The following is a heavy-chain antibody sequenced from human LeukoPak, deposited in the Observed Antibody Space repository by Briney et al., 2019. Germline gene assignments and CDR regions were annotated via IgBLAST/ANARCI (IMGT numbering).Heavy chain of an antibody. CDR3: AKERHYYDSSGYPDFFDY. CDR2: IGGSGGST. V-gene: IGHV3-23*01. J-gene: IGHJ4*02. CDR1: GFTFSSYA. D-gene: IGHD3-22*01. Sequence: GGSLRLSCAASGFTFSSYAMSWVRQAPGKGLEWVSAIGGSGGSTYYADSVKGRFTVSRDNSKNTLYLQMNSLRAEDTAVYYCAKERHYYDSSGYPDFFDYWGQGTLVTVSS.